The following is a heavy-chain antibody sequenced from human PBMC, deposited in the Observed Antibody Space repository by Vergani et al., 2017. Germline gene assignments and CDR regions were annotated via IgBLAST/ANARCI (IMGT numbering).Heavy chain of an antibody. CDR3: ARVVAAKYQLLSPDY. CDR2: IYHSGST. V-gene: IGHV4-38-2*02. CDR1: GYSISSGYY. Sequence: QVQLQESGPGLVKPSETLSLTCTVSGYSISSGYYWGWIRQPPGKGLAWIGSIYHSGSTYYNPSLKSRVTISVDTSKNQFSLKLSSVTAADTAVYYCARVVAAKYQLLSPDYWGQGTLVTVSS. J-gene: IGHJ4*02. D-gene: IGHD2-2*01.